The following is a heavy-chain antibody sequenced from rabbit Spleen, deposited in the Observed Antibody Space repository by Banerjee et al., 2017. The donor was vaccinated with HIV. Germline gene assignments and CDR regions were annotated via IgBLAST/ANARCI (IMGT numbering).Heavy chain of an antibody. Sequence: QQQLVESGGGLVKPGASLTLTCTASGFSFSEKEVMCWVRQAPGKGLEWIGCIDVGSSGSTYYANWAKGRFTISKTSSTTVTLQMTSLTVADTTTYFCARDLPGVIGWNFGLWGPGTLVTVS. CDR1: GFSFSEKEV. V-gene: IGHV1S45*01. CDR2: IDVGSSGST. D-gene: IGHD1-1*01. CDR3: ARDLPGVIGWNFGL. J-gene: IGHJ4*01.